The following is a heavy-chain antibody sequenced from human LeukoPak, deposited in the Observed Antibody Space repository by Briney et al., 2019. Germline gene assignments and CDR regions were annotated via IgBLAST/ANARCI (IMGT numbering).Heavy chain of an antibody. CDR1: GFTFRSYW. CDR3: ARSRFDYIWGIEK. J-gene: IGHJ4*02. Sequence: GGSLRLSCEASGFTFRSYWMHWVRQAPGKGRVWVSRLNSDGTTTNYADSVKGRFTVSRDNAKNTLYLLMNSLRDEDTAVYYCARSRFDYIWGIEKWGEGALGTVSS. D-gene: IGHD3-16*01. V-gene: IGHV3-74*01. CDR2: LNSDGTTT.